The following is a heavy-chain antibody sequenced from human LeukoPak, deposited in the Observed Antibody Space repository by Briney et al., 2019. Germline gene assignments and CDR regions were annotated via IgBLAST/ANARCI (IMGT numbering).Heavy chain of an antibody. J-gene: IGHJ4*02. CDR3: ARDVGSGYYIYYFDY. Sequence: PGRSLRLSCAASGFTFSNYGMHWVRQAPGKGLEWVAVIWYNGSNQYYADFGKGRFTISRDNSKNTLYLQMNSLRAEDTAVYYCARDVGSGYYIYYFDYWGQGTLVTVSS. CDR2: IWYNGSNQ. CDR1: GFTFSNYG. D-gene: IGHD3-3*01. V-gene: IGHV3-33*01.